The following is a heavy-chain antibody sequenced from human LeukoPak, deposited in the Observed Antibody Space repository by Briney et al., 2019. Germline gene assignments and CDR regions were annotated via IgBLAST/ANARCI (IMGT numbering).Heavy chain of an antibody. V-gene: IGHV3-74*01. CDR3: ARREGHNSGWNRKMTYYYMDV. Sequence: GGSLRLSCAASGFAFSNYWMHWVRQAPGKGLVWVSRINSDGSSSTYADSVRGRFTISRDNAKNTLYLQMNGLRAEDTAVYYCARREGHNSGWNRKMTYYYMDVWGKGTTVTVSS. D-gene: IGHD6-19*01. CDR1: GFAFSNYW. CDR2: INSDGSSS. J-gene: IGHJ6*03.